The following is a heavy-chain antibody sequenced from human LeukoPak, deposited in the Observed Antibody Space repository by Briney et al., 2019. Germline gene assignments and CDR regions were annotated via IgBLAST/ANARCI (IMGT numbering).Heavy chain of an antibody. D-gene: IGHD1-26*01. CDR2: VRTQIEGETT. V-gene: IGHV3-15*01. J-gene: IGHJ6*02. Sequence: GGSLRLSCAASGFNFNYVWMDWVRQAPGKGLEWVGRVRTQIEGETTNYAAPVKGRFSISGDDSKMTQYLHMSSLKTEDSAVYYCATERNWELLRPYGLNIWGQGTTVTVSS. CDR1: GFNFNYVW. CDR3: ATERNWELLRPYGLNI.